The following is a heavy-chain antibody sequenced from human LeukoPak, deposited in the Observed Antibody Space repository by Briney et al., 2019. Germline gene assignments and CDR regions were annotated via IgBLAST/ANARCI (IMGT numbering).Heavy chain of an antibody. V-gene: IGHV4-4*02. Sequence: PSETLSLTCAVSGGSISTSNWWSWVRQPPGKGLEWIGEIYHSGSTNYNPSLKSRVTISVDKSKNQFSLKVISVTAADTAVYYCARKTYDSSGLIPHPGVFDIWGQGTMVTVSS. J-gene: IGHJ3*02. CDR2: IYHSGST. D-gene: IGHD3-22*01. CDR1: GGSISTSNW. CDR3: ARKTYDSSGLIPHPGVFDI.